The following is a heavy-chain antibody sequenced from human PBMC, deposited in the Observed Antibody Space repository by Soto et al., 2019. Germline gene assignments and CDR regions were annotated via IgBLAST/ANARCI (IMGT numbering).Heavy chain of an antibody. CDR2: IYYTGSA. D-gene: IGHD3-22*01. V-gene: IGHV4-31*03. CDR1: GDSITSGGYY. Sequence: QVQLQESGPGLVKPSQTLSLTCTVSGDSITSGGYYWSWIRQHPGKGLEWIGYIYYTGSAFYNPSLKRRVTMSVDPSKHPFSLKLSSVTAADAALYYCARVAPSNYYDSGGYYTPDAFDIWGQGTMVTVSS. J-gene: IGHJ3*02. CDR3: ARVAPSNYYDSGGYYTPDAFDI.